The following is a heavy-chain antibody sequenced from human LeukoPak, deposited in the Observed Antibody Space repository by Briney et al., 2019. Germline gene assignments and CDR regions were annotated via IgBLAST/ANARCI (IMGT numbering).Heavy chain of an antibody. Sequence: ASVKVSCKASGYTFSSYGITWVRQAPGQGPEWMGWISAYNGNTNYAQKFQGRVTMTTDTSTSTAYMELRSLRSDDTAVYYCARGGVDSSGYYLITIDYWGQAILVTVSS. CDR2: ISAYNGNT. V-gene: IGHV1-18*01. CDR3: ARGGVDSSGYYLITIDY. CDR1: GYTFSSYG. D-gene: IGHD3-22*01. J-gene: IGHJ4*02.